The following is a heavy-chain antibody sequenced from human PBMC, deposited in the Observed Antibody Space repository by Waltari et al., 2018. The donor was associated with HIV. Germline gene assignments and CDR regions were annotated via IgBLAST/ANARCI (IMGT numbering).Heavy chain of an antibody. CDR1: GYSFTSYW. CDR2: IYPGDSDT. V-gene: IGHV5-51*03. CDR3: ARTSSSTLYGMDV. Sequence: EVQLVQSGAEVKKPGESLKISCKGSGYSFTSYWIGWVRQMPGKGLAWMGIIYPGDSDTRYSPAFQGQVTSSADKSISTADLQWSSLKASDTAMYYCARTSSSTLYGMDVWGQGTTVTVSS. J-gene: IGHJ6*02. D-gene: IGHD2-2*02.